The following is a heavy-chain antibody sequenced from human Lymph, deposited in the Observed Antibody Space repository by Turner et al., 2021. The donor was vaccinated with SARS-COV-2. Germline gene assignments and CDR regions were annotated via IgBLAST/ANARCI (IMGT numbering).Heavy chain of an antibody. D-gene: IGHD3-22*01. J-gene: IGHJ4*02. CDR3: ATLFTIPYYSDSSGYYTDY. Sequence: QVQLVESGGGVVQPGSSLRLSCAAPAFTFSSYAMHWVRQAPGKGLEWVAVISYDGSNKYYADSVKGRFTISRDNSKNTLYLQVNSLRAEDTAVLYCATLFTIPYYSDSSGYYTDYWGQGTLVTVSS. CDR1: AFTFSSYA. CDR2: ISYDGSNK. V-gene: IGHV3-30*04.